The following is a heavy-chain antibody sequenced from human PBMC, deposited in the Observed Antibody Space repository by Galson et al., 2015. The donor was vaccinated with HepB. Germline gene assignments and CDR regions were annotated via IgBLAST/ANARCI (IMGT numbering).Heavy chain of an antibody. CDR3: ARGALLWFGELIPQNFDY. CDR2: IYYSGST. D-gene: IGHD3-10*01. J-gene: IGHJ4*02. Sequence: SFTSYWIGWVRQMPGKGLEWIGSIYYSGSTYYNPSLKSRVTISVDTSKNQFSLKLSSVTAADTAVYYCARGALLWFGELIPQNFDYWGQGTLVTVSS. CDR1: SFTSYW. V-gene: IGHV4-39*07.